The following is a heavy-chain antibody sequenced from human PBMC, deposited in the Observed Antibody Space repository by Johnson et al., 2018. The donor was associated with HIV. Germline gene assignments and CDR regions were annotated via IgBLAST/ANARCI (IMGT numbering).Heavy chain of an antibody. CDR2: ISWNSGSI. V-gene: IGHV3-9*01. Sequence: LVESGGRLVQHGRSLRLSCAASGFIFDDYAMHWVRQVPGKGLEWVSGISWNSGSIGYADFVKGRFTISRDNAKNSLYLQMSSLRPEDTALYYCAKDMGCGADCYQISITMTVGGAFDIWGQGTMVTVSS. CDR3: AKDMGCGADCYQISITMTVGGAFDI. CDR1: GFIFDDYA. J-gene: IGHJ3*02. D-gene: IGHD2-21*02.